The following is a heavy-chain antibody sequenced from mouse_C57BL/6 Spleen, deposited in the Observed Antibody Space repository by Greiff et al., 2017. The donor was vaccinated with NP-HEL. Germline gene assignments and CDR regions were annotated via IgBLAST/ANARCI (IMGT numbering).Heavy chain of an antibody. CDR1: GFTFSSYA. CDR3: TRVLLWLRRDAMDY. Sequence: EVKLVESGEGLVKPGGSLKLSCAASGFTFSSYAMSWVRQTPEKRLEWVAYISSGGDYIYYADTVKGRFTISRDNARNTLYLQMSSLKSEDTAMYYCTRVLLWLRRDAMDYWGQGTSVTVSS. V-gene: IGHV5-9-1*02. D-gene: IGHD2-2*01. J-gene: IGHJ4*01. CDR2: ISSGGDYI.